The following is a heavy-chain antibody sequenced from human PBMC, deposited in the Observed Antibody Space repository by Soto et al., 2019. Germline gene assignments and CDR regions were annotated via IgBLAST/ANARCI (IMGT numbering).Heavy chain of an antibody. Sequence: EVPLVESGGGLVQPGGSLTLSCAASGFTFTSHWMHWVRQGPGKGLMWVSRIDTEGGTIDYADSVEGRFTISRDNVKKMLYLQMSSLRADDTAVYYCARNNWGIDFWGQGVWVTVSS. V-gene: IGHV3-74*01. CDR1: GFTFTSHW. D-gene: IGHD7-27*01. CDR2: IDTEGGTI. J-gene: IGHJ4*02. CDR3: ARNNWGIDF.